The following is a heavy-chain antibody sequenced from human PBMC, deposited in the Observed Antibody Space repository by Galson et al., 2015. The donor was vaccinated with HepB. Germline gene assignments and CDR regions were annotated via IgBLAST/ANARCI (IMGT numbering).Heavy chain of an antibody. D-gene: IGHD6-13*01. CDR1: GFTFSSYG. CDR2: ISYDGSNK. Sequence: SLRLSCAASGFTFSSYGMHWVRQAPGKGLEWVAVISYDGSNKYYADSVKGRFTISRDNSKNTLYLQMNSLRAEDTAVYYCAKDHSNQQLVANQKVPDNYYYYMDVWGKGTTVTVSS. CDR3: AKDHSNQQLVANQKVPDNYYYYMDV. J-gene: IGHJ6*03. V-gene: IGHV3-30*18.